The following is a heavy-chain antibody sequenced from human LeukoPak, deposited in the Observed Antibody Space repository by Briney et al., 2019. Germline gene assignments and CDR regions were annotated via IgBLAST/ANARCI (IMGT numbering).Heavy chain of an antibody. CDR1: GFTFSSYE. CDR3: ARDLSNYYGSGSYWLGMDV. J-gene: IGHJ6*02. Sequence: PGGSLRLSCAAPGFTFSSYEMNWVRQAPGKGLEWVSYISSSGSTIYYADSVKGRFTISRDNAKNSLYLQMNSLRAEDTAVYYCARDLSNYYGSGSYWLGMDVWGQGTTVTVSS. V-gene: IGHV3-48*03. D-gene: IGHD3-10*01. CDR2: ISSSGSTI.